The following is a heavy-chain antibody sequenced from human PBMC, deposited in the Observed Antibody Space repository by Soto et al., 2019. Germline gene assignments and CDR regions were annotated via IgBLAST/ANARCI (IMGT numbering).Heavy chain of an antibody. CDR3: ARAVSTKTAPIDY. Sequence: QVQLVQSGAEVKKPGASVKVSCKASGYTFTTHYLHWLRQARGQGLEWMGIITPREGTTRYEQKFQDRVTMTRDTSTNTVSMELSSLRSEDPAVYYGARAVSTKTAPIDYWGQGTLVTVSS. CDR2: ITPREGTT. J-gene: IGHJ4*02. D-gene: IGHD4-17*01. CDR1: GYTFTTHY. V-gene: IGHV1-46*01.